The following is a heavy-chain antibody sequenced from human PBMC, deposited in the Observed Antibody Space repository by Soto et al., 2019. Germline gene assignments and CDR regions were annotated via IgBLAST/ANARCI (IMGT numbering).Heavy chain of an antibody. CDR3: ARDIAWSSSSCNVDNFDI. D-gene: IGHD2-2*01. CDR1: VCSVTNNY. CDR2: IYSGGGA. Sequence: VGSLRLSCASSVCSVTNNYMYWVRQSPGKWLEWVSLIYSGGGAHYADFVNGRFIISRDNSKNTLHLQMDKLRAEETAIDYYARDIAWSSSSCNVDNFDIWCPGTLVTVSS. J-gene: IGHJ3*02. V-gene: IGHV3-53*01.